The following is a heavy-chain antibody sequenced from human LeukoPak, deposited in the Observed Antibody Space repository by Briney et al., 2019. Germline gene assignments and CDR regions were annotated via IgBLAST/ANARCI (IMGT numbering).Heavy chain of an antibody. J-gene: IGHJ4*02. V-gene: IGHV4-39*01. CDR3: AYSGSYGHLGY. D-gene: IGHD1-26*01. Sequence: SETLSLTCTVSGGSISSNAYYWAWIRQPPGKGLEWIGSIYSSVSTYYNPSLKSRVTISVDTSKNQFSLRLSSVTAADTALYYCAYSGSYGHLGYWGQGTPVTVAS. CDR2: IYSSVST. CDR1: GGSISSNAYY.